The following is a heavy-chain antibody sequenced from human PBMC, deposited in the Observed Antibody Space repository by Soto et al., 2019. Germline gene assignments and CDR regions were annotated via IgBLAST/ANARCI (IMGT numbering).Heavy chain of an antibody. D-gene: IGHD1-26*01. CDR3: AKHSGSYDFDS. Sequence: SETLSLTCSVSGGSISSAYWSWIRQPPGEGLEWIAYIDYSGSTHPNPSLKGRVTMSLDMSKNQFSLKLNSVTASDTAVYFCAKHSGSYDFDSWGQGTRATVSS. V-gene: IGHV4-59*03. CDR1: GGSISSAY. J-gene: IGHJ4*02. CDR2: IDYSGST.